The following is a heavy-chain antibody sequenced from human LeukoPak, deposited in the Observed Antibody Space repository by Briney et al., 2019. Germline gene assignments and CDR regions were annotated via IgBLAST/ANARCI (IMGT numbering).Heavy chain of an antibody. CDR2: ISSASAYT. CDR1: GFSFSTYS. J-gene: IGHJ3*02. Sequence: GGSLRLSCAASGFSFSTYSMNWVRQAPGKGLEWVSSISSASAYTYYADSLKGRFTISRDNAKNSLYLQMNSLRDEDTAVYYCARDGDSSGYYAAFDIWGQGTMVTVSS. D-gene: IGHD3-22*01. V-gene: IGHV3-21*01. CDR3: ARDGDSSGYYAAFDI.